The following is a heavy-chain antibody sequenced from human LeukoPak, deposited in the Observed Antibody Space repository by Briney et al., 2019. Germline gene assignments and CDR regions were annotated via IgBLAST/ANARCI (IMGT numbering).Heavy chain of an antibody. CDR3: ASRHWIAAAGTDY. V-gene: IGHV3-11*04. D-gene: IGHD6-13*01. CDR1: GFTFSDYY. Sequence: GGSLRLSCAASGFTFSDYYMSWIRQAPGKGLEWVSCISSSGSTIYYADSVKGRFTISRDNAKNSLYLQMNSLRAEDTAVYYCASRHWIAAAGTDYWGQGTLVTVSS. J-gene: IGHJ4*02. CDR2: ISSSGSTI.